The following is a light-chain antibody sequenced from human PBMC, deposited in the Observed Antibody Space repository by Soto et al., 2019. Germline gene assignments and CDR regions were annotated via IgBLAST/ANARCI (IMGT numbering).Light chain of an antibody. J-gene: IGLJ3*02. Sequence: QSVLTQPPSASGTPGQTVTISSSGSSSNIGTNYVSWYQQLPGTAPKLLIYGNNQRPSGVPDRFSGSRSGTSASLAISGLRSEDEADYYCAALDDSLSGVVFGGGTKLTVL. CDR3: AALDDSLSGVV. CDR2: GNN. V-gene: IGLV1-47*01. CDR1: SSNIGTNY.